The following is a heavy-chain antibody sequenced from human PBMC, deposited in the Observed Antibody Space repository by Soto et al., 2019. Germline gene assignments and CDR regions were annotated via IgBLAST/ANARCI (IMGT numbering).Heavy chain of an antibody. CDR2: INPHSGGT. CDR1: GYTIGDYY. Sequence: QAQLVQSGAELRKPGASVKVSCKASGYTIGDYYLHWVRQAPGQGLEWMGWINPHSGGTKYAQKFQGRVTMTRSTSLSTAYMDLSSLRFNDTALYYCARDKRQITSCWYYDGMDVWGQGTTVTVSS. V-gene: IGHV1-2*02. D-gene: IGHD3-10*01. J-gene: IGHJ6*02. CDR3: ARDKRQITSCWYYDGMDV.